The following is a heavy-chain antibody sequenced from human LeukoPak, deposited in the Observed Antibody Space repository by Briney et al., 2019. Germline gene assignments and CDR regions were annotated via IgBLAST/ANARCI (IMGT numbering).Heavy chain of an antibody. CDR1: GFTFSSDA. D-gene: IGHD1-26*01. V-gene: IGHV3-23*01. CDR3: AKELSYQGRYSYGMDV. Sequence: GGSLRLSCAASGFTFSSDAMSWVRQAPGKGLEWVSVIFGSGGSTYYADSVKGRLTISRDNSKTTLYLQMNSKRAEDTAVYYCAKELSYQGRYSYGMDVWGQGTTVTVSS. J-gene: IGHJ6*02. CDR2: IFGSGGST.